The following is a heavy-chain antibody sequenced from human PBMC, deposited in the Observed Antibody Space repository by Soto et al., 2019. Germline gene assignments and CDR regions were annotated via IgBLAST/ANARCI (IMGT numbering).Heavy chain of an antibody. Sequence: SETLSLTCTVSGGSISSYYWSWIRQPPGKGLEWIGYIYYSGSTNYNPSLKSRVTISVDTSKNQFSLKLSSVTAADTAVYYCARDSSIAARGYFDYWGQGTLVTVSS. CDR3: ARDSSIAARGYFDY. D-gene: IGHD6-6*01. J-gene: IGHJ4*02. CDR1: GGSISSYY. CDR2: IYYSGST. V-gene: IGHV4-59*01.